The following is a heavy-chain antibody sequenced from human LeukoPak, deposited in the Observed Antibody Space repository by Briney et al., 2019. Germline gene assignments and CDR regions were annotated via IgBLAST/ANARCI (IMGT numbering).Heavy chain of an antibody. V-gene: IGHV1-69*06. CDR1: GGTFSSYA. CDR3: ASRPRDIVATITDY. D-gene: IGHD5-12*01. CDR2: IIPIFGTA. J-gene: IGHJ4*02. Sequence: SVKVYCKASGGTFSSYAISWVRQAPGQGLEWMGGIIPIFGTANYAQKFQGRVMITADKSTSTAYMELSSLRSEDTAVYYCASRPRDIVATITDYWGQGTLVTVSS.